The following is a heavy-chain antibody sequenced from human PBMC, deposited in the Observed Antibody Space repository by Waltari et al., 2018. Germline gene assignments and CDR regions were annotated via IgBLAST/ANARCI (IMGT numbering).Heavy chain of an antibody. CDR1: GGSISSYY. CDR2: VYYSGST. D-gene: IGHD5-18*01. J-gene: IGHJ4*02. Sequence: QVQLQESGPGLVKPSETLSLTCTVSGGSISSYYWSWFRPPPGKGLEWIGYVYYSGSTNYNPSLERRVTISIDTSKNQFSLKLSSVTAADTAVYYCARKGDTAMDPYYFDYWGQGTLVTVSS. CDR3: ARKGDTAMDPYYFDY. V-gene: IGHV4-59*01.